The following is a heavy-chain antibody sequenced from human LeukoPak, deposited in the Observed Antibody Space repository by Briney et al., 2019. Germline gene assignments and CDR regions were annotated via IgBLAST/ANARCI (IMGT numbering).Heavy chain of an antibody. CDR3: ARSRYYYYYYYMDV. Sequence: ETLSLTCAVYGGSFSGYYWSWIRQPSGKGLEWIGEINHSGSTNYNPSLKSRVTISVDTSKNQFSLKLSSVTAADTAVYYCARSRYYYYYYYMDVWGKGTTVTVSS. J-gene: IGHJ6*03. CDR2: INHSGST. CDR1: GGSFSGYY. D-gene: IGHD3-9*01. V-gene: IGHV4-34*01.